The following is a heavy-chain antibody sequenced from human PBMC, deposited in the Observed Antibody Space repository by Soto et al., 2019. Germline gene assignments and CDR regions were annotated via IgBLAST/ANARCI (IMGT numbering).Heavy chain of an antibody. CDR2: ISSNGGST. V-gene: IGHV3-64D*06. J-gene: IGHJ4*02. CDR1: GFTFSSYA. D-gene: IGHD6-19*01. Sequence: PGGSLRLSCSASGFTFSSYAMHWVRQAPGKGLEYVSAISSNGGSTYYADSVKGRFTISRDNSKNTLYLQMSGLRAEDTAVYYCVKDQYSSGWYEYFDYWGQGTLVTVSS. CDR3: VKDQYSSGWYEYFDY.